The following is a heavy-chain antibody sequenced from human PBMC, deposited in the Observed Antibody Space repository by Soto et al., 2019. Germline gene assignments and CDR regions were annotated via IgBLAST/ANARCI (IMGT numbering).Heavy chain of an antibody. D-gene: IGHD3-10*01. CDR1: GGSVSNFY. CDR2: IYYSGST. J-gene: IGHJ6*02. V-gene: IGHV4-59*08. CDR3: GTSGSYYSPDYYYYGMDV. Sequence: SETLSLTCAVSGGSVSNFYWSWIRQPPGKGLEWIGYIYYSGSTNYNPSLKSRVTISVDTSKNQFSLKLSSVTAADTAVYFCGTSGSYYSPDYYYYGMDVWAKGPRSPSP.